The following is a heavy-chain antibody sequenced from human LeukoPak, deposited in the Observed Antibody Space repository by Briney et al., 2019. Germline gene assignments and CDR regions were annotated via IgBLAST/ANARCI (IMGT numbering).Heavy chain of an antibody. D-gene: IGHD2-21*02. CDR1: GGSISTYY. V-gene: IGHV4-39*07. CDR3: ARDILAYCGGDCYPFDY. J-gene: IGHJ4*02. Sequence: PSETLSLTCTVSGGSISTYYWGWIRQPPGKGLEWIGSIYYSGSTYYNPSLKSRVTISVDTSKNQFSLKLSSVTAADTAVYYCARDILAYCGGDCYPFDYWGQGTLVTVSS. CDR2: IYYSGST.